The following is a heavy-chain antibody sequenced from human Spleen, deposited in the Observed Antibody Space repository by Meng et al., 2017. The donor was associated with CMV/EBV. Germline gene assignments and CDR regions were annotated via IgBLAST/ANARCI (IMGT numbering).Heavy chain of an antibody. CDR1: GGSISSSSYY. CDR3: ARAMGTVTPDY. D-gene: IGHD4-17*01. V-gene: IGHV4-39*07. J-gene: IGHJ4*02. CDR2: IYYSGST. Sequence: SETLSLTCTVSGGSISSSSYYWGWIRQPPGKGLEWIVSIYYSGSTYYNPSLKSRVTISVDTSKNQFSLKLSSVTAADTAVYYCARAMGTVTPDYWGQGTLVTVSS.